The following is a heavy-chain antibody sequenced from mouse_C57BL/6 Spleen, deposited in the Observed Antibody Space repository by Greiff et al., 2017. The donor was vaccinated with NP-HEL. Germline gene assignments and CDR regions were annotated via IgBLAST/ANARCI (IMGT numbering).Heavy chain of an antibody. J-gene: IGHJ4*01. CDR3: ARNYYGSSDRYYAMDY. V-gene: IGHV5-17*01. D-gene: IGHD1-1*01. CDR2: ISSGSSTI. CDR1: GFTFSDFG. Sequence: DVQLVESGGGLVKPGGSLKLSCAASGFTFSDFGMHWVRQAPEKGLEWVAYISSGSSTIYYADTVKGRFTISRDNAKNTLFLQMTSLRSEDTAMYYCARNYYGSSDRYYAMDYWGQGTSVTVSS.